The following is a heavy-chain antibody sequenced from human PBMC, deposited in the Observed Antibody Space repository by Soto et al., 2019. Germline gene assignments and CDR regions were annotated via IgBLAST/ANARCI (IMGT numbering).Heavy chain of an antibody. J-gene: IGHJ5*02. CDR2: IYTDGST. Sequence: PGGSLRLSCAASGFTFSSYAMHWVRQAPGKGLEWVSVIYTDGSTYYTDSVQGRFIISRDNSKNTLDLQMSSLRAEDTAIYYCEREVRSSSSGDWIDPWGQGTLVTVSS. V-gene: IGHV3-53*01. CDR1: GFTFSSYA. D-gene: IGHD6-6*01. CDR3: EREVRSSSSGDWIDP.